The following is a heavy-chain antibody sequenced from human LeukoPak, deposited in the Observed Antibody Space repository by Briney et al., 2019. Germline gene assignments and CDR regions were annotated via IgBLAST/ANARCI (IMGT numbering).Heavy chain of an antibody. J-gene: IGHJ4*02. CDR3: ARGGDYGSGSFRWRHFDS. CDR1: GFTFSNYA. V-gene: IGHV3-30*04. D-gene: IGHD3-10*01. Sequence: GGSPRLSCAASGFTFSNYAMHWVRQAPGKGLEWVAVISYDGRNENYADSVDGRLTLSRDNPKNTLYLQMNSLRTEDTAVYYCARGGDYGSGSFRWRHFDSWGQGTLVTVSS. CDR2: ISYDGRNE.